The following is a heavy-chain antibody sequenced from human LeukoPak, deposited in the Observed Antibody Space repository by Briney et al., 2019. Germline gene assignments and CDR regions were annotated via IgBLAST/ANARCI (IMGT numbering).Heavy chain of an antibody. Sequence: PGGSLRLSCAASGFTFSSYAMSWVRQAPGKGLEWVSAISGSGGSTYYADSVKSRFTISRDNSKNTLYLQMNSLRAEDTAVYYCAKDSSGYYWVNYYFDYWGQGTLVTVSS. CDR2: ISGSGGST. J-gene: IGHJ4*02. CDR3: AKDSSGYYWVNYYFDY. V-gene: IGHV3-23*01. D-gene: IGHD3-22*01. CDR1: GFTFSSYA.